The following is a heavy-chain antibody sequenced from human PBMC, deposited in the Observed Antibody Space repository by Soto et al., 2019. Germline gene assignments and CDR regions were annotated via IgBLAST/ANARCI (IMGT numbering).Heavy chain of an antibody. CDR2: VNPILSMS. CDR3: ACNYGSGDRAFDS. D-gene: IGHD3-10*01. V-gene: IGHV1-69*02. Sequence: QVQLVQSGAEVKSAGSSVKGSCKASGDTFNFYSINWVRQAPGLGLEWVGRVNPILSMSNYAQRFQGRVTMTAKKSTGTAYMEQRSLRSEGTAIYSCACNYGSGDRAFDSWGQGALVTVSS. CDR1: GDTFNFYS. J-gene: IGHJ4*02.